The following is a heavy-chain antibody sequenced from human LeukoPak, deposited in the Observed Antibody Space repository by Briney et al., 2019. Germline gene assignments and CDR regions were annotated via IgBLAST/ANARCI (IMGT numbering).Heavy chain of an antibody. V-gene: IGHV1-2*02. CDR3: ARAPVDYYYMDV. Sequence: GASVKVSCKASGYTFTCYYMHWVRQAPGQGLEWMGWINPNSGGTNYAQKFQGRVTMTRDTSISTAYMELSRLRSDDTAVYYCARAPVDYYYMDVWGKGTTVTVSS. J-gene: IGHJ6*03. CDR2: INPNSGGT. CDR1: GYTFTCYY.